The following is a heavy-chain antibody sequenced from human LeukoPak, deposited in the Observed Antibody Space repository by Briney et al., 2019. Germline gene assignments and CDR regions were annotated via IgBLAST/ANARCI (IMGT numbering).Heavy chain of an antibody. Sequence: AGGSLSFSCLASGFTFSTFGLSWVGQAPGKGLDWVANIKQDGSEKYHAHSVKGRFSISRDNAKNSLYLQMNSLRVEDTAVYFCARGPRLMAADGLRYFDSWGQGNLVTVSS. V-gene: IGHV3-7*01. J-gene: IGHJ4*02. CDR2: IKQDGSEK. D-gene: IGHD6-13*01. CDR3: ARGPRLMAADGLRYFDS. CDR1: GFTFSTFG.